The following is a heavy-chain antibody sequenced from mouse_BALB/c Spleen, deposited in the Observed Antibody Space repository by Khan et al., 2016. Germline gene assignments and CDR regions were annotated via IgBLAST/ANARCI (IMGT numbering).Heavy chain of an antibody. CDR2: IYPGDGVT. CDR1: GFAFSSYW. V-gene: IGHV1-80*01. CDR3: ARGTPFAN. D-gene: IGHD2-14*01. Sequence: QVQLKESGAELVRPGSSVKISCKASGFAFSSYWMNWVKQRPGQGLEWIGQIYPGDGVTNYNGKFKGKATLTADKSSSTAYMQLSSLTSEDSAVYFCARGTPFANWGQGTLVTVSA. J-gene: IGHJ3*01.